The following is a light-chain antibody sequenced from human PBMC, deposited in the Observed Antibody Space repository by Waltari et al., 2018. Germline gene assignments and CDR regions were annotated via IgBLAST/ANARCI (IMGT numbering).Light chain of an antibody. Sequence: LVLTQSPSASASLGASVKLTCTLSSGYSSNVIAWLQQQPGKGPRYLMKVNSDGSHRKGDDIPDRFSASNSGTEYYLTISSLQSEYEADYYCQTGGHGTWVFGGGTKLTVL. J-gene: IGLJ3*02. CDR3: QTGGHGTWV. CDR1: SGYSSNV. V-gene: IGLV4-69*01. CDR2: VNSDGSH.